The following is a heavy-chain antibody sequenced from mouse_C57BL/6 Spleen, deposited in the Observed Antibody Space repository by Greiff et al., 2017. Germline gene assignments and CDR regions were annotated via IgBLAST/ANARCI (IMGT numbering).Heavy chain of an antibody. J-gene: IGHJ4*01. Sequence: VQLKESGPELVKPGASVKISCKASGYAFSSSWMNWVKQRPGKGLEWIGRIYPGDGDTNYNGKFKGKATLTADKSSSTAYMQLSSLTSEDSAVYFCARPGSSPYYAMDYWGQGTSVTVSS. V-gene: IGHV1-82*01. CDR1: GYAFSSSW. D-gene: IGHD1-1*01. CDR2: IYPGDGDT. CDR3: ARPGSSPYYAMDY.